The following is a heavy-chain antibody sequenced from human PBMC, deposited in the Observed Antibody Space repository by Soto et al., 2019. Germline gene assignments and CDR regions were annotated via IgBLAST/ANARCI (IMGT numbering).Heavy chain of an antibody. CDR2: ISAYNGNT. D-gene: IGHD1-26*01. CDR1: GYTFTSYG. V-gene: IGHV1-18*01. Sequence: QVQLVQSGAEVKKPGASVKVSCKASGYTFTSYGISWVRQAPGQGLEWMGWISAYNGNTNYAQKLQGRVTRATDTSTRTAYMGLRSLRSDATAVYYCARDRGSYALDYWGQGTLVTVSS. CDR3: ARDRGSYALDY. J-gene: IGHJ4*02.